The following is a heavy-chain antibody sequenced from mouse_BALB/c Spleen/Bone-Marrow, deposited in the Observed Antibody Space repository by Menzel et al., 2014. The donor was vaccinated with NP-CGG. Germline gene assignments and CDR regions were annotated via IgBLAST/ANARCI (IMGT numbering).Heavy chain of an antibody. Sequence: EVQLQQSGTVLARPGASVKMSCKAPGYSFTSYWMHWVKERPGQGLEWIGAIYPGNSDTSYNQKFKGKAKLTAVTSASTAYMELSSLTNEDSAVYYCARGLRWCFDVWGAGTTVTVSS. D-gene: IGHD1-1*01. CDR1: GYSFTSYW. J-gene: IGHJ1*01. CDR2: IYPGNSDT. V-gene: IGHV1-5*01. CDR3: ARGLRWCFDV.